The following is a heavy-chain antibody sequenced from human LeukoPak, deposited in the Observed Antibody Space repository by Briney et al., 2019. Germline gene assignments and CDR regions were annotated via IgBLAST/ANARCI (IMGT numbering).Heavy chain of an antibody. CDR1: GYSFTNYW. V-gene: IGHV5-51*01. J-gene: IGHJ5*02. CDR2: IYAGDSDT. D-gene: IGHD3-22*01. Sequence: GESLQISCQGSGYSFTNYWIGWVRQMPGKGLEWMGSIYAGDSDTRYSPSFQGQVTVSADKSISTAYLQWSSLKASDTAMYYCARLDYDSGGHARWFDPWGQGTLVTVSS. CDR3: ARLDYDSGGHARWFDP.